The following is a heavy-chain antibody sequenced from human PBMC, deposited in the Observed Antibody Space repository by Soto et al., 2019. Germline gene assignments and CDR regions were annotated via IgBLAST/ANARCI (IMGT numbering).Heavy chain of an antibody. V-gene: IGHV3-23*01. Sequence: GGSLRLSCATSGLTFSNYAMSWVRQAPGGGLEWVSSMSGSSSTTYYADSVRGRFTISRDRSKNTLYLQMSSLRAEDTALYYCAKNQERELPRVIDFWGQGTLVTVPS. CDR3: AKNQERELPRVIDF. D-gene: IGHD1-7*01. CDR1: GLTFSNYA. CDR2: MSGSSSTT. J-gene: IGHJ4*02.